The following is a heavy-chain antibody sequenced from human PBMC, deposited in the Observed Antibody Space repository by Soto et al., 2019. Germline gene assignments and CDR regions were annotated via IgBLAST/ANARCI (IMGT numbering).Heavy chain of an antibody. Sequence: QVQLQESGPGLVKPSETLSLTCTVSGGSMSSYYWSWIRQPPGKGLEWIGYIYYSGSTNYNPSLKSRVTMSVDTPKNQVSLKLSSVTAADTAVYYCARRGYGPGLPYYYGMDVWGQGTTVTVSS. CDR3: ARRGYGPGLPYYYGMDV. J-gene: IGHJ6*02. CDR1: GGSMSSYY. CDR2: IYYSGST. D-gene: IGHD3-10*01. V-gene: IGHV4-59*01.